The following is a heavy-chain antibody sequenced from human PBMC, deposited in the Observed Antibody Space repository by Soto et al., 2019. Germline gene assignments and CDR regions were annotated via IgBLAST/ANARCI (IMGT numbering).Heavy chain of an antibody. CDR3: AKYPDGARNWGYFDY. J-gene: IGHJ4*02. D-gene: IGHD7-27*01. CDR1: GFTFSSYG. V-gene: IGHV3-30*18. Sequence: GGSLRLSCAASGFTFSSYGMHWVRQAPGKGLEWVAVISYDGSNKYYADSVKGRFTISRDNSKNTLYLQMNSLRAEDTAVYYCAKYPDGARNWGYFDYWGQGTLVNVSS. CDR2: ISYDGSNK.